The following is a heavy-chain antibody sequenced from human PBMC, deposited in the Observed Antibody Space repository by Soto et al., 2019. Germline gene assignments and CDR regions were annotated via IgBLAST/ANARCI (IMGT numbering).Heavy chain of an antibody. CDR1: GYTFTSYG. Sequence: ASVKVSCKASGYTFTSYGISWVRQAPGQGLEWMGWISAYNGNTNYAQKLQGRVTMTTDTSTSTAYMELRSLRSDDTAVYYCARACSGSYQLNYYYYYGMDVSGQGTTVTVSS. CDR2: ISAYNGNT. V-gene: IGHV1-18*01. J-gene: IGHJ6*02. CDR3: ARACSGSYQLNYYYYYGMDV. D-gene: IGHD1-26*01.